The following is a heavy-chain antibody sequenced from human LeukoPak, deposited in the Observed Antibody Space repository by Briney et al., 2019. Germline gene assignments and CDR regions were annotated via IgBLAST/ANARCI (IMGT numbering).Heavy chain of an antibody. CDR3: ARRMPLYSSSWYWFDP. CDR2: IDPSDSYT. D-gene: IGHD6-13*01. V-gene: IGHV5-10-1*01. Sequence: GESLRISCKGSGYSFTSYWISWVRQMPGKGLEWMGRIDPSDSYTNYSPSFQGHVTISAHKSTSTAYLQWSSLKASDTAMYYCARRMPLYSSSWYWFDPWGQGTLVTVSS. CDR1: GYSFTSYW. J-gene: IGHJ5*02.